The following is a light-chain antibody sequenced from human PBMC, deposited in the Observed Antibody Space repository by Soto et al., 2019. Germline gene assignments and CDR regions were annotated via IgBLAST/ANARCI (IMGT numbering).Light chain of an antibody. J-gene: IGLJ2*01. CDR3: SSYTSSSTRHVV. V-gene: IGLV2-14*01. CDR1: SSDVGGYNY. CDR2: DVS. Sequence: QSALTQPASVSGSPGQSITISCTGTSSDVGGYNYVSWYQQHPGKAPKLMICDVSNRPSGVSNRFSGSKSGNTASLTISGLQAEDEADYYCSSYTSSSTRHVVFGGGTKLTVL.